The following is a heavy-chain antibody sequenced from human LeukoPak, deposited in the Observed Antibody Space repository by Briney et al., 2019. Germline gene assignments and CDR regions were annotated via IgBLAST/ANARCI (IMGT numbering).Heavy chain of an antibody. J-gene: IGHJ4*02. CDR1: GFSFSSYE. D-gene: IGHD4-17*01. Sequence: GGSLRLSCAASGFSFSSYEMNWVRQAPGKGLEWVSYISSGSRTIYYADSVKGRFTISRDNAKNSLYLQMNSLRAEDTAVYYCARGHTAVTRHFDFWGQGTLVTVSS. CDR3: ARGHTAVTRHFDF. CDR2: ISSGSRTI. V-gene: IGHV3-48*03.